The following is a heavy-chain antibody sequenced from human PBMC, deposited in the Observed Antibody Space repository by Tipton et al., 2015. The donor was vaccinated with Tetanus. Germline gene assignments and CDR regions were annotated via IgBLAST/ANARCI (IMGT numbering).Heavy chain of an antibody. CDR2: ISRGSGYT. CDR1: GFAFSAYA. V-gene: IGHV3-21*01. J-gene: IGHJ3*02. Sequence: SLRLSCTASGFAFSAYALHWVRQAPGKGLEWVSSISRGSGYTYFADSLKGRFTVSRDNSNNSLFLQLNSLRVEDTAVYFCAKDVIVLHDSSGDYYAPGGAFDIWGQGTVVTVSS. CDR3: AKDVIVLHDSSGDYYAPGGAFDI. D-gene: IGHD3-22*01.